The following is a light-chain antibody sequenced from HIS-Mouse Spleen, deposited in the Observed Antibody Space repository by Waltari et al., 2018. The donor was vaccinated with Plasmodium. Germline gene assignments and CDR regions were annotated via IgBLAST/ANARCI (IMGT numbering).Light chain of an antibody. CDR1: KIGSKS. Sequence: SYVLTQPPSVSVAPGQTARITCGGNKIGSKSVHWYQQKPGQAPVLVVYDDSARPSGITERFPGSNPRNPASLTSSRVEAGDEADDYCQVWDSSSDHRVFGGGTKLTVL. CDR2: DDS. J-gene: IGLJ3*02. CDR3: QVWDSSSDHRV. V-gene: IGLV3-21*02.